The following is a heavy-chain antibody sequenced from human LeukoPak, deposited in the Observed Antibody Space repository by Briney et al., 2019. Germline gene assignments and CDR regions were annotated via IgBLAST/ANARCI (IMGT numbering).Heavy chain of an antibody. CDR1: GGSISSYY. Sequence: SETLSLTCTVSGGSISSYYWSWIRQAPGKGLEWIGNIYYSGGTNYNPSLRSRVAISIDTSKNQFSLNLSSVTAADTAVYYCARVSDTSGYFYHLDYWGRGTLVTVSS. D-gene: IGHD3-22*01. V-gene: IGHV4-59*01. J-gene: IGHJ4*02. CDR2: IYYSGGT. CDR3: ARVSDTSGYFYHLDY.